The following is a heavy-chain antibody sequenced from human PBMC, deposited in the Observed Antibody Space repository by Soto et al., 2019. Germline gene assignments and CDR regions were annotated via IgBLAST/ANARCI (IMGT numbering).Heavy chain of an antibody. J-gene: IGHJ5*02. CDR1: GFTFSSYG. CDR3: AKPYRSSWYDGTWFDP. Sequence: QVQLVESGGGVVQPGRSLRLSCAASGFTFSSYGMHWVRQAPGKGLEWVAVISYDGSNKYYADSVKGRFTISRDNSKNTLYLQMNSLRAEDTAVYYCAKPYRSSWYDGTWFDPWGQGTLVTVSS. D-gene: IGHD6-13*01. CDR2: ISYDGSNK. V-gene: IGHV3-30*18.